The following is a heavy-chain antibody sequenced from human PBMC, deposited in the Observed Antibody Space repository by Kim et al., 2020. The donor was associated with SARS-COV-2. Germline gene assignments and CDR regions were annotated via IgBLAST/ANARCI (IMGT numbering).Heavy chain of an antibody. V-gene: IGHV5-51*01. J-gene: IGHJ5*02. D-gene: IGHD2-2*01. CDR2: IYPGDSDT. CDR3: ARHLVVPAAYNWFDP. Sequence: GESLKISCKGSGYSFTSYWIGWVRQMPGKGLEWMGIIYPGDSDTRYSPSFQGQVTISADKSISTAYLQWSSLKASDTAMYYCARHLVVPAAYNWFDPWGQGTLVTVSS. CDR1: GYSFTSYW.